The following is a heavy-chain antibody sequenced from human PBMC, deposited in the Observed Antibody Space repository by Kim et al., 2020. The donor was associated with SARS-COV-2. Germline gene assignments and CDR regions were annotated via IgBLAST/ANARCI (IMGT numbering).Heavy chain of an antibody. Sequence: GESLKISCKVSGYNSNKYWIAWVRQMTGKGLEWRGNIYPGDSDIRYSPSFQGQVTSSVDESISTVYLQWSSLKASDTAIYYCARVGTTGDRERVNHAMDV. CDR3: ARVGTTGDRERVNHAMDV. V-gene: IGHV5-51*03. CDR2: IYPGDSDI. D-gene: IGHD7-27*01. CDR1: GYNSNKYW. J-gene: IGHJ6*01.